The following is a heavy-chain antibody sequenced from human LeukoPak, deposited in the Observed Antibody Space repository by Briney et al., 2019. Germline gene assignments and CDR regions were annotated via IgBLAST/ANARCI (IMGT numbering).Heavy chain of an antibody. CDR1: GGSFSGYY. D-gene: IGHD2-15*01. V-gene: IGHV4-34*01. Sequence: SETLSLTCAVYGGSFSGYYRSWIRQPPGKGLEWIGEINHSGSTNYNPSLKSRVTISVDTSKNQFSLKLSSVTAADTAVYYCARGGLGYCSGGSCYTLKYNWFDPWGQGTLVTVSS. CDR3: ARGGLGYCSGGSCYTLKYNWFDP. J-gene: IGHJ5*02. CDR2: INHSGST.